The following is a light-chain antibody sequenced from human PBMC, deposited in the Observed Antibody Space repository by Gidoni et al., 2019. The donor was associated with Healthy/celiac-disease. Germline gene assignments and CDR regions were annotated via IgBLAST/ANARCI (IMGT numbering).Light chain of an antibody. CDR1: QSISNY. V-gene: IGKV1-39*01. CDR2: AAS. J-gene: IGKJ1*01. Sequence: IQMTQSPSSLSASVGDRVTITCRASQSISNYLNWYQQKPGKAPKLLIYAASSLQSGVPSRFSGSGSGTDFTLTISSLQPEDFATYYCQQGDSALWTFGQGTKVEIK. CDR3: QQGDSALWT.